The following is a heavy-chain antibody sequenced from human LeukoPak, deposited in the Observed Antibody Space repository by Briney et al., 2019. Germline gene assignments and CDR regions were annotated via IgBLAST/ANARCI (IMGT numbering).Heavy chain of an antibody. V-gene: IGHV1-18*01. D-gene: IGHD4-17*01. J-gene: IGHJ4*02. CDR1: GYTFTSYG. Sequence: ASVRVSFKASGYTFTSYGISWVRQAPGQGLEWMGWISAYNGNTNYAQKLQGRVTMTTDTSTSTAYMELRSLRSDDTAVYYCARALTVTCFDYWGQGTLVTVSS. CDR2: ISAYNGNT. CDR3: ARALTVTCFDY.